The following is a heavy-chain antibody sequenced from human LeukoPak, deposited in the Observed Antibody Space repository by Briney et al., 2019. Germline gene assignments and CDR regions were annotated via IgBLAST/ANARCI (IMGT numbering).Heavy chain of an antibody. CDR2: IIPIFGTA. V-gene: IGHV1-69*05. Sequence: SVKVSCKASGYTFTSYYMHWVRQAPGQGLEWMGRIIPIFGTANYAQKFQGRVTITTDESTSTAYMELSSLRSEDTAVYYCASLEDPPRTLRRDYYYYYMDVWGKGTTVTVSS. D-gene: IGHD1-1*01. CDR1: GYTFTSYY. CDR3: ASLEDPPRTLRRDYYYYYMDV. J-gene: IGHJ6*03.